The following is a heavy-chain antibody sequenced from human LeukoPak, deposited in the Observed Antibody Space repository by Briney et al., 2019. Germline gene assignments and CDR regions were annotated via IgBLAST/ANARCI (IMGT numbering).Heavy chain of an antibody. CDR1: GFTFSDYG. CDR3: AKDKPIDY. Sequence: GGSLRLSCVASGFTFSDYGMLWVRQPPGKGLEWVAVTSYDGRNEHYADSVKGRFTISRDNSKNTVFLQMNTLRTEDTAVYFCAKDKPIDYWGQGTLVTVSS. D-gene: IGHD1-14*01. J-gene: IGHJ4*02. V-gene: IGHV3-30*18. CDR2: TSYDGRNE.